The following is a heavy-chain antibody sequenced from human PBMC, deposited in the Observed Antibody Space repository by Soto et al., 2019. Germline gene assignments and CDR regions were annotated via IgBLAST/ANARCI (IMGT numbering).Heavy chain of an antibody. CDR3: ARGRSSGYYFDY. Sequence: NPSETLSLTCTVSGGSVSNGSYYWSWIRQPPGKGLEWIGYIYYSGSTNYNPSLKSRVTISVDTSKNQFSLKLSSVTAADTAVYYCARGRSSGYYFDYWGQGTLVTVSS. V-gene: IGHV4-61*01. CDR2: IYYSGST. D-gene: IGHD6-6*01. J-gene: IGHJ4*02. CDR1: GGSVSNGSYY.